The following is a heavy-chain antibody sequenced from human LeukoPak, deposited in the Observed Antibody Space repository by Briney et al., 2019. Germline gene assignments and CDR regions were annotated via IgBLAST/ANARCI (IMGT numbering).Heavy chain of an antibody. CDR3: AKDYFGYYYDSSGYYYAFDY. CDR2: ISGSGGST. Sequence: GGSLRLSCAASGFTFSSYAMSWVRQAPGKGLEWVSAISGSGGSTYYADSVKGRFTISRDNSKNTLYLQMNSLRAEDTAVYYCAKDYFGYYYDSSGYYYAFDYWGQGTLVTVSS. D-gene: IGHD3-22*01. CDR1: GFTFSSYA. V-gene: IGHV3-23*01. J-gene: IGHJ4*02.